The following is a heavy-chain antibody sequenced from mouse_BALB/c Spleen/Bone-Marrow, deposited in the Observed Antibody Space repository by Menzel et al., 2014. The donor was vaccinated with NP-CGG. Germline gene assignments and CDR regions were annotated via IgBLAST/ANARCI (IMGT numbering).Heavy chain of an antibody. V-gene: IGHV1-85*01. CDR1: GNTFTRND. J-gene: IGHJ1*01. CDR3: VRSRLRYWFFDV. Sequence: QVQMQQSGVELVKPGASVKLSCKDSGNTFTRNDIKWVRQRPEQGLEWTGWIFPGDSTTKYNEKFKGKATLTTDKSSSTVHMQLSRLTSEDSAFYFCVRSRLRYWFFDVWGAGTTVPISS. CDR2: IFPGDSTT. D-gene: IGHD1-1*01.